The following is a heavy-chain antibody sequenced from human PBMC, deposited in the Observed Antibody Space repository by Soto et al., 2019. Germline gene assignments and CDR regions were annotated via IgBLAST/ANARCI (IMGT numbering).Heavy chain of an antibody. Sequence: ASVKVSCKTSAYTFTIYAMHWVRLAPGQRLEWMGGINAGNGNTKYSQKFQGRVTITRDTSASTADMELSRLRCEVTAVYYCVRGNVGYDILTGYHTPLVWGQGTTVTVSS. V-gene: IGHV1-3*01. J-gene: IGHJ6*02. D-gene: IGHD3-9*01. CDR3: VRGNVGYDILTGYHTPLV. CDR1: AYTFTIYA. CDR2: INAGNGNT.